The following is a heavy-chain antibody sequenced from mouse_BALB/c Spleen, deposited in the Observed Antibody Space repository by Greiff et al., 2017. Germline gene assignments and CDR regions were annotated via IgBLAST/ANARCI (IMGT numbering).Heavy chain of an antibody. J-gene: IGHJ3*01. CDR3: TRGDGYSWFAY. V-gene: IGHV6-6*02. Sequence: EVKLEESGGGLVQPGGSMKLSCVASGFTFSNYWMNWVRQSPEKGLEWVAEIRLKSNNYATHYAESVKGRFTISRDDSKSSVYLQMNNLRAEDTGIYYCTRGDGYSWFAYWGQGTLVTVSA. D-gene: IGHD2-3*01. CDR2: IRLKSNNYAT. CDR1: GFTFSNYW.